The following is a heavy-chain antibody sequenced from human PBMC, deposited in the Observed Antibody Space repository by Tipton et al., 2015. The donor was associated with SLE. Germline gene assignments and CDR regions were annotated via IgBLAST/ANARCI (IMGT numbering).Heavy chain of an antibody. CDR1: GITFSRYT. J-gene: IGHJ5*02. Sequence: SLRLSCTASGITFSRYTMHWVRQAPGQGLEWVAVISYVGTNQYYTDSVKGRFTISRDNSENTLYLQMNSLRAEDTAVYYCARDALEPTSHDLWARNWFDPWGQGTLVTVSS. V-gene: IGHV3-30*04. D-gene: IGHD3-3*01. CDR2: ISYVGTNQ. CDR3: ARDALEPTSHDLWARNWFDP.